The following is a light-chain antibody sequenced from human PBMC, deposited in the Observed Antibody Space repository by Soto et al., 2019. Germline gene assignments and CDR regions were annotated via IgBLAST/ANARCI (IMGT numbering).Light chain of an antibody. J-gene: IGKJ1*01. CDR3: KQYNNVTPVP. CDR2: GAS. V-gene: IGKV3-15*01. CDR1: QSVSSN. Sequence: EIVMTQSPATLSVSPGERATLSCRASQSVSSNLAWYQQKPGQAPRLLIYGASTRATGIPARFSGSGSGTEFTLTISILQSEAFAVYYCKQYNNVTPVPFGQGTSADIK.